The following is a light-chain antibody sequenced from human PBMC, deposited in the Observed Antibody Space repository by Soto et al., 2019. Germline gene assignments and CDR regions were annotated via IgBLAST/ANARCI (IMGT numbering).Light chain of an antibody. J-gene: IGLJ1*01. CDR3: SSYTTSSTPFV. CDR2: DVN. Sequence: QSALTQPASVSGSPGQSITISCTGTSSDVDGYNYVSLYQQHPGKAPIRMIYDVNNRPSGVSNRFSGSKSGNTASLTISGLQAEDEADYFCSSYTTSSTPFVFGTGTKLTVL. CDR1: SSDVDGYNY. V-gene: IGLV2-14*01.